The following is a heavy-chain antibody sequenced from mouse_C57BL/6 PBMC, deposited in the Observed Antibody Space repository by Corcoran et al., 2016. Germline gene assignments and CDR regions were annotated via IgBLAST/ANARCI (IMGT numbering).Heavy chain of an antibody. CDR3: ARSGRVWFAY. CDR1: GYMFTNYY. Sequence: EVQLQQSGPELVKPGALVKISCKASGYMFTNYYMNWVKQSHGKSLEWIGDINPNNGGTSYNQKFKGKATLTVDKSSSTAYMELRSLTSDDSAVYYCARSGRVWFAYWGQGTLVIVSA. V-gene: IGHV1-26*01. CDR2: INPNNGGT. D-gene: IGHD3-1*01. J-gene: IGHJ3*01.